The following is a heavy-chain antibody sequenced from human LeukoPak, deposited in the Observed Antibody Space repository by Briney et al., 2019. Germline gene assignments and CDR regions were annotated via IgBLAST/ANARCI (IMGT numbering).Heavy chain of an antibody. Sequence: GGSLRLSCAASGFTFGGHWMSWVRQAPGKGLEWVAHMNQGGSETTNVDSVKGRFTISRDDAKNLVFLQMNSLRVEDTAVYYCARDGVAGGFDYWGQGILVTVSS. CDR2: MNQGGSET. J-gene: IGHJ4*02. CDR3: ARDGVAGGFDY. CDR1: GFTFGGHW. D-gene: IGHD6-19*01. V-gene: IGHV3-7*01.